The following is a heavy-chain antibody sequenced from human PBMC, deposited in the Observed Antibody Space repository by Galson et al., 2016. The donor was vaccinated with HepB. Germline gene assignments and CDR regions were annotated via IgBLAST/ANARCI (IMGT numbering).Heavy chain of an antibody. D-gene: IGHD3-22*01. CDR2: ISSSSSTI. Sequence: SLRLSCAASGFAFRNYSMNWVRQAPGKGLEWVSYISSSSSTIYYADSVKGRFTISRDNAKNSLYLQMNSLRAEDTAVFYCVRYSYDSSPYLAYFDSWGQGTLVTVSS. CDR1: GFAFRNYS. J-gene: IGHJ4*02. V-gene: IGHV3-48*04. CDR3: VRYSYDSSPYLAYFDS.